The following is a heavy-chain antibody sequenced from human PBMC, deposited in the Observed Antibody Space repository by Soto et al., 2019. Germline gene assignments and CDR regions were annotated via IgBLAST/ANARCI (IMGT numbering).Heavy chain of an antibody. J-gene: IGHJ6*02. CDR2: IDPSDSCT. D-gene: IGHD4-4*01. CDR3: AVFRLTTYHHYYGMDV. Sequence: PGESLKISCKGSGYSFTSYWISWVRQMPGKGLEWMGRIDPSDSCTNYSPSFQGHVTISADKSISTAYLQWSSLKASDTAMYYCAVFRLTTYHHYYGMDVWGQGTTVTVSS. V-gene: IGHV5-10-1*01. CDR1: GYSFTSYW.